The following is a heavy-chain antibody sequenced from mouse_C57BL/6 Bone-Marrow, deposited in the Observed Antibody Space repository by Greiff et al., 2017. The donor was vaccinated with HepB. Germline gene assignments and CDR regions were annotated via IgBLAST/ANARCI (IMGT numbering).Heavy chain of an antibody. V-gene: IGHV1-5*01. Sequence: EVQLQQSGTVLARPGASVKMSCKTSGYTFTSYWMHWVKQRPGQGLEWIGAIYPGNSDTSYNQKFKGKAKLTAVTSASTAYMELSSLTNEDSAVYYCTNYYSNSYYYAMDYWGQGTSVTVSS. D-gene: IGHD2-5*01. J-gene: IGHJ4*01. CDR2: IYPGNSDT. CDR1: GYTFTSYW. CDR3: TNYYSNSYYYAMDY.